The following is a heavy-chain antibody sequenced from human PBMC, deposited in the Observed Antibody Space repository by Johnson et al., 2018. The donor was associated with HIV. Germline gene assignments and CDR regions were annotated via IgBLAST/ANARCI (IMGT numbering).Heavy chain of an antibody. CDR3: ARVYVVSHSDFWSGYYNPFDI. Sequence: VLLVESGGGVVQPGRSLRLSCAASGFSISSYWMSWVRQAPGKGLEWLANIQQTGSAEYYGDSVRGRFTISRDNARNSLNLQMNSLRAEDTALYYCARVYVVSHSDFWSGYYNPFDIWGQGTMVTVSS. CDR2: IQQTGSAE. J-gene: IGHJ3*02. CDR1: GFSISSYW. V-gene: IGHV3-7*05. D-gene: IGHD3-3*01.